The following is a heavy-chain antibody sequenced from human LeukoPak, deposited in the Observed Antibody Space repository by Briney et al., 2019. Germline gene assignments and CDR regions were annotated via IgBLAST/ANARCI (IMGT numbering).Heavy chain of an antibody. CDR3: ARGARIWLQFKTSAGFDY. J-gene: IGHJ4*02. CDR2: FDPEDGET. Sequence: ASVKVSCKVSGYTLTELSMHWVRQAPGKGLEWMGGFDPEDGETIYAQKFQGRVTMTEDTSTDTAYMELSSLRSEDTAVYYCARGARIWLQFKTSAGFDYWGQGTLLTVSS. V-gene: IGHV1-24*01. CDR1: GYTLTELS. D-gene: IGHD5-24*01.